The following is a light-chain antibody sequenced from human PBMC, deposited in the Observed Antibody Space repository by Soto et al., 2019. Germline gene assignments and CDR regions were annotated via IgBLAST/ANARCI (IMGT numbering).Light chain of an antibody. V-gene: IGKV3-20*01. Sequence: EIVLTQSPGTLSLSPGVRANLSCRDSQSVSSSFLAWYQQKPGQAPRLLIYGASSRATGIPDRFSGSGSGTDFTLTISRLEPEDFAVYYCQQYDSSPLTFGGGTKVEIK. J-gene: IGKJ4*01. CDR2: GAS. CDR3: QQYDSSPLT. CDR1: QSVSSSF.